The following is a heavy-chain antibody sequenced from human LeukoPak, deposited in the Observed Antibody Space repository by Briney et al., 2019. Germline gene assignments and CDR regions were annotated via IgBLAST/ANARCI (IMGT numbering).Heavy chain of an antibody. D-gene: IGHD1-26*01. Sequence: SETLSLTCSVSGGSISSSSYYWGWFRQPPVKGLEWIGSIYYSGTTNYNRSLNSRITMSVDTSKNQFSLKLSSVTAADTAVYYCARGRSGSLDYWGQGTLVTVSS. V-gene: IGHV4-39*01. J-gene: IGHJ4*02. CDR1: GGSISSSSYY. CDR2: IYYSGTT. CDR3: ARGRSGSLDY.